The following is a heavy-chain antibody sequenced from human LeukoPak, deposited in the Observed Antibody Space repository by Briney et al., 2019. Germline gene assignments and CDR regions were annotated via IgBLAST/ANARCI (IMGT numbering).Heavy chain of an antibody. CDR3: ARSHYGDLYWFDP. CDR2: IYPGDSDT. V-gene: IGHV5-51*01. D-gene: IGHD4-17*01. Sequence: GESLKISCKGSGYRFTSYWIGWVRPMPGKGLEWMGIIYPGDSDTRYSPSFQGQVTISADKSISTAYLQWSSLKASDTAMYYCARSHYGDLYWFDPWGQGTLVTVSS. CDR1: GYRFTSYW. J-gene: IGHJ5*02.